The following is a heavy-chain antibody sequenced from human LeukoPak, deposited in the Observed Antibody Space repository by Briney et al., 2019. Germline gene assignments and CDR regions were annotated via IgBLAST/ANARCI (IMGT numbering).Heavy chain of an antibody. CDR2: TSYSGST. CDR3: SRTTGDSAIIAAH. D-gene: IGHD3-16*01. Sequence: SETLSLTCTVSGGSISGSCCYWGWIRQTPGKDLEWIGSTSYSGSTHYNPSFKSRATVSVDTSKNQFFLNLSSVTAADTAVYYCSRTTGDSAIIAAHWGQGTLVTVSS. CDR1: GGSISGSCCY. J-gene: IGHJ4*02. V-gene: IGHV4-39*01.